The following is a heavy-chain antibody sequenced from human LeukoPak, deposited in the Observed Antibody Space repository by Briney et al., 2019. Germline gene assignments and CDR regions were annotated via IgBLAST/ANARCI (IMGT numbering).Heavy chain of an antibody. CDR2: ISSSSSYI. J-gene: IGHJ4*02. D-gene: IGHD6-19*01. CDR3: ARRSGIAVAGAFDY. Sequence: PGGSLRLSCAASGFTFSSYSMNWVRQAPGKGLEWVSSISSSSSYIYYADSVKGRFTISRDNSKNTLYLQMNSLRAEDTAVYYCARRSGIAVAGAFDYWGQGTLVTVSS. V-gene: IGHV3-21*04. CDR1: GFTFSSYS.